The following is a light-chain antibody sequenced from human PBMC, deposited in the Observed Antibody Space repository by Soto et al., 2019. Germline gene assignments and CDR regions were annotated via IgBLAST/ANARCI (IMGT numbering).Light chain of an antibody. CDR3: SSYTSSSTRV. J-gene: IGLJ3*02. Sequence: QSVLTQPASVSGSPGQSITISCTGTSSDVGGYNYVSWYQQHPGKAPKLMIYEVXNRPSXVXNXFSGSKSGNTASLTISGXXXXXXXDYYCSSYTSSSTRVFGGGTKLTVL. CDR1: SSDVGGYNY. V-gene: IGLV2-14*01. CDR2: EVX.